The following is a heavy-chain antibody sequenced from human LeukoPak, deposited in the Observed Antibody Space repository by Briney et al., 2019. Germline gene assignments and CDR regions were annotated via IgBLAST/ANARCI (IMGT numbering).Heavy chain of an antibody. J-gene: IGHJ4*02. CDR1: GFTFSSYW. D-gene: IGHD1-14*01. V-gene: IGHV3-74*01. CDR3: ARVVGNRYFDY. CDR2: INSDGSSA. Sequence: QPGGSLRLSCAASGFTFSSYWMHWVRQAPGKGLVWVSRINSDGSSASYADSVKGRFTISRDNAKNTLYLQMNSLRAEDTAVYYCARVVGNRYFDYWGQGTLVTVSS.